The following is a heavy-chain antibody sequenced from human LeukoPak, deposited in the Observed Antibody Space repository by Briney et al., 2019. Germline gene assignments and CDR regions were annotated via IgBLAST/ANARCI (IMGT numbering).Heavy chain of an antibody. J-gene: IGHJ4*02. CDR3: ARDDYGDYFDY. V-gene: IGHV4-59*01. CDR2: IYYSGST. D-gene: IGHD4-17*01. Sequence: SETLSLTCTVSGGSISSYYWSWIRQPPGKGLEWIGYIYYSGSTNYNPSLKSRVTISVDASKNQFSLKLSSVTAADTAVYYCARDDYGDYFDYWGQGTLVTVSS. CDR1: GGSISSYY.